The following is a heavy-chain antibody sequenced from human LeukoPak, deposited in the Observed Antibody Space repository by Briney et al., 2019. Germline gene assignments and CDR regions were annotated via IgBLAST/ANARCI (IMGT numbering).Heavy chain of an antibody. V-gene: IGHV1-2*02. CDR3: ARGHCSSTSCPIDY. CDR1: GYTFIGHY. D-gene: IGHD2-2*01. Sequence: GASVKVSCKTSGYTFIGHYIHWVRQAPGQGLEWMGWINPNSGGTNYAQKFQGRVTMTRDTSISTAYMELSRLRSDDTAVYYCARGHCSSTSCPIDYWGQGTLVTVSS. CDR2: INPNSGGT. J-gene: IGHJ4*02.